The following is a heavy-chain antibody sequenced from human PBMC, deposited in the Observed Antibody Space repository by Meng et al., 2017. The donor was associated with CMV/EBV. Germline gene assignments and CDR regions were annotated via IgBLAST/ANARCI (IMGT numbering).Heavy chain of an antibody. D-gene: IGHD3-16*01. V-gene: IGHV3-21*01. Sequence: GESLKISCAASGFTFSSYSMNWVRQAPGKGLEWVSSISSSSSYIYYADSVKGRFTISSDNAKNSLYLQMNSLRAEDTAVYYCVSFHRGEIYYGMDVWGQGTTVTVSS. CDR3: VSFHRGEIYYGMDV. CDR1: GFTFSSYS. J-gene: IGHJ6*02. CDR2: ISSSSSYI.